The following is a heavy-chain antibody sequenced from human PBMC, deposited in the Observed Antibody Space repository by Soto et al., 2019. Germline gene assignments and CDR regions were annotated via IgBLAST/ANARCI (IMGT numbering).Heavy chain of an antibody. D-gene: IGHD6-19*01. V-gene: IGHV3-30-3*01. CDR3: ARHRSSGWSNYYYYGMDV. Sequence: GGSLRLSCAASGFTFSSYAMHWVRQAPGKGLEWVAVISYDGSNKYYADSVKGQVTISADKSISTAYLQWSSLKASDTAMYYCARHRSSGWSNYYYYGMDVWGQGTTVTVSS. CDR1: GFTFSSYA. J-gene: IGHJ6*02. CDR2: ISYDGSNK.